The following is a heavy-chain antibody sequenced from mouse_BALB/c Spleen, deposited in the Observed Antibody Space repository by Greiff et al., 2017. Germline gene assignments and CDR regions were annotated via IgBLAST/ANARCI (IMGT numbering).Heavy chain of an antibody. Sequence: QVQLQQPGAELVKPGASVKLSCKASGYTFTSYWMHWVKQRPGQGLEWIGEINPSNGRTNYNEKFKSKATLTVDKSSSTAYMQLSSLTSEDSAVYYCARGDYGYVGFAYWGQGTLVTVSA. CDR3: ARGDYGYVGFAY. D-gene: IGHD1-2*01. CDR1: GYTFTSYW. V-gene: IGHV1S81*02. CDR2: INPSNGRT. J-gene: IGHJ3*01.